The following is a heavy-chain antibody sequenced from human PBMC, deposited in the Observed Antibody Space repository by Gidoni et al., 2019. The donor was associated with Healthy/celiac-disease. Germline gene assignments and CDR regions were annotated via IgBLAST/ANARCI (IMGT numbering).Heavy chain of an antibody. CDR1: GYTFTVYY. CDR2: INPNSGGT. Sequence: QVQLVQSGPEVKKPGASVKVSCKASGYTFTVYYMHWVRQAPGQGLEWMGWINPNSGGTNYAQKFQGRVTMTRDTSISTAYMELSRLRSDDTAVYYCARDQITPGGAHPAADYWGQGTLVTVSS. J-gene: IGHJ4*02. V-gene: IGHV1-2*02. CDR3: ARDQITPGGAHPAADY. D-gene: IGHD3-16*01.